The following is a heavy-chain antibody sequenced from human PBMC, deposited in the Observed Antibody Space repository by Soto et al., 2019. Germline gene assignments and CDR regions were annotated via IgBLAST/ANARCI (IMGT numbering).Heavy chain of an antibody. D-gene: IGHD5-12*01. CDR1: GFSVGDNY. CDR3: ARDRGYR. Sequence: EVQLVESGGGLVQPGGSLRLSCAASGFSVGDNYMKWVRQAPGKGLEWVSLIYSGGSTFYADSVKGRFTISRDNSKNTLFLQMNHLRVDDTAVYYCARDRGYRWGQGTRVTVSA. CDR2: IYSGGST. J-gene: IGHJ3*01. V-gene: IGHV3-66*01.